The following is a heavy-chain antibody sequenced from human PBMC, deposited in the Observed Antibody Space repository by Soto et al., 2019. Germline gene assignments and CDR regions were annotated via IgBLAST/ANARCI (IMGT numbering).Heavy chain of an antibody. J-gene: IGHJ4*02. D-gene: IGHD3-16*01. CDR1: GYTFTDYA. V-gene: IGHV1-3*01. CDR3: ANVSRMWTPHY. CDR2: IAPGTGNT. Sequence: QVQLLQSGAEVKKPGASVKDFCKASGYTFTDYAIHCVRQAPGQRLELMGWIAPGTGNTKYSQKFQGRVTITRDISATTAYMELSSLRSEDTAVYYCANVSRMWTPHYWGKGTLVTVSS.